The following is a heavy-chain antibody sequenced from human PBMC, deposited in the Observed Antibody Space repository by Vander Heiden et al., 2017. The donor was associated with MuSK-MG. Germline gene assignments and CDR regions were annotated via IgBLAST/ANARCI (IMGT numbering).Heavy chain of an antibody. D-gene: IGHD1-26*01. CDR2: IFYSRNT. CDR3: AREEWEMRS. CDR1: GASISNSNYY. Sequence: QLQLQESGPGLVKPWETLSLTCTVSGASISNSNYYWGWVRQPPGKGLEWIGSIFYSRNTYYNPSLKSRVAISVDTSTNQFSLNLNSVTAADTAVYYCAREEWEMRSWGQGTLVIVSS. J-gene: IGHJ5*02. V-gene: IGHV4-39*07.